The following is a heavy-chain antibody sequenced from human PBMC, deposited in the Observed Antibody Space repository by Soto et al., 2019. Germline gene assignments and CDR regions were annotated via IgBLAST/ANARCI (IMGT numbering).Heavy chain of an antibody. CDR3: XXXXXXXXXXXXP. CDR2: IYYSGNT. CDR1: GGSISSNDFY. Sequence: QVQLQESGPGLVKPSQTLSLTCIVSGGSISSNDFYWSWIRQHPGKGLEWIGYIYYSGNTYYNPSLKSRVTILVDTSKNQSSLKVSSVTXXXXXXXXXXXXXXXXXXXXXPXGQGTLVTVSS. V-gene: IGHV4-31*03. J-gene: IGHJ4*02.